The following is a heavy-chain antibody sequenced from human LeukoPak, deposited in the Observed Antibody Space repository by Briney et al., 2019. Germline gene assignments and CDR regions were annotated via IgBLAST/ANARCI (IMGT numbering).Heavy chain of an antibody. D-gene: IGHD3-10*01. CDR3: ARLQGGSSGSYYNEDDY. J-gene: IGHJ4*02. CDR2: ISSSSSTI. Sequence: QPGGSLRLSCAASGFTFSSYEMNRVRQAPGKGLEWVSYISSSSSTIYYADSVKGRFTISRDNAKNSLYLQMNSLRDEDTAVYYCARLQGGSSGSYYNEDDYWGQGTLVTVSS. CDR1: GFTFSSYE. V-gene: IGHV3-48*03.